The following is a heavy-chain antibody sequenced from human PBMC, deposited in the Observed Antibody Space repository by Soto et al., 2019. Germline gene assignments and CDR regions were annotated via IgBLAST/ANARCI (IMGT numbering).Heavy chain of an antibody. CDR1: GGTFSSYA. CDR2: IIPIFGTA. J-gene: IGHJ4*02. Sequence: ASVKVSCKASGGTFSSYAISWVRQAPGQGLEWMGGIIPIFGTANYAQKFQGRVTITADESTSTAYMELSSLRSEDTAVYYCALYQEGYSYGLGFAWFDYWGQGTLVTVSS. D-gene: IGHD5-18*01. CDR3: ALYQEGYSYGLGFAWFDY. V-gene: IGHV1-69*13.